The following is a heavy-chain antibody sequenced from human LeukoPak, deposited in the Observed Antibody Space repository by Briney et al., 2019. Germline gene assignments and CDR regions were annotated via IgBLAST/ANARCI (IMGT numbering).Heavy chain of an antibody. CDR2: INSDSDTM. V-gene: IGHV3-48*04. D-gene: IGHD6-13*01. J-gene: IGHJ4*02. CDR1: GFTFSIYS. CDR3: ARAYYRAAAEGFDY. Sequence: GGPLRLSCAASGFTFSIYSMNWVRQAPGKGLEWISYINSDSDTMYYADSVKGRFTISRDNAKNSLFLQMNSLRADDTAVYYCARAYYRAAAEGFDYWGQGTLVTVSS.